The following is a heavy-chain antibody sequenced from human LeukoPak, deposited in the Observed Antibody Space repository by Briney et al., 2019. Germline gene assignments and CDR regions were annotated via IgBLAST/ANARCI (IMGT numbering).Heavy chain of an antibody. CDR3: ARDGGSSTMETTGGCYYCGMDI. J-gene: IGHJ6*01. D-gene: IGHD1-1*01. Sequence: GGSLRLSCAASGFTASRNDMSWVRQAPGKGLEWVSLTYSDGSTSYTDSVKGRFTISRDNSKNTLSLQLNSLRAEDTDVYYCARDGGSSTMETTGGCYYCGMDIGVQASKVSVSS. V-gene: IGHV3-53*01. CDR1: GFTASRND. CDR2: TYSDGST.